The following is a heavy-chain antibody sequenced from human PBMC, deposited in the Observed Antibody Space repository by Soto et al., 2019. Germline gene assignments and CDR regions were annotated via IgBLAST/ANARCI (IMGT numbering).Heavy chain of an antibody. D-gene: IGHD6-13*01. V-gene: IGHV3-23*01. CDR1: GFTFSSYA. Sequence: EVQLLESGGGLVQPGGSLRLSCAASGFTFSSYAMSWVRQAPGKGLEWVSAISGSGDSTYYADSVKGRFTVSRDNSKNTLCLQLNSLRAEDTAVYYCAKGARYSSSVNLIDYWGQGTLVTVSS. CDR3: AKGARYSSSVNLIDY. CDR2: ISGSGDST. J-gene: IGHJ4*02.